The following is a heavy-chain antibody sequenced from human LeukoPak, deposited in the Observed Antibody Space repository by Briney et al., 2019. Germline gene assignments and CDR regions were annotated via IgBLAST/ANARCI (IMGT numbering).Heavy chain of an antibody. V-gene: IGHV3-43*01. J-gene: IGHJ4*02. CDR3: AKDVGAAADPYHSDY. CDR2: ISWDGGRK. Sequence: GGSLRLSCAASGFTFDDYTMHWVRQAPGKGLEWVSLISWDGGRKHYADSVKGRFTISRDNSKNSLYLQMNSLRSEDTALYYCAKDVGAAADPYHSDYWGQGTLVTVSS. D-gene: IGHD6-13*01. CDR1: GFTFDDYT.